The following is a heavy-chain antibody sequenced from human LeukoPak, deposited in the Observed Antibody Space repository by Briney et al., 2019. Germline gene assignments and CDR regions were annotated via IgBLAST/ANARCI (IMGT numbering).Heavy chain of an antibody. J-gene: IGHJ6*02. CDR2: IKQDGSEK. Sequence: GGSLRLSCAASGFTFSSYWMSWVRQAPGKGLEWVANIKQDGSEKYYVDSVKGRFTISRDNAKNSLYLQMNSLRAEDTAVYHCARDPILTTAYYYYYGMDVWGQGTTVTVSS. D-gene: IGHD4-17*01. CDR3: ARDPILTTAYYYYYGMDV. V-gene: IGHV3-7*01. CDR1: GFTFSSYW.